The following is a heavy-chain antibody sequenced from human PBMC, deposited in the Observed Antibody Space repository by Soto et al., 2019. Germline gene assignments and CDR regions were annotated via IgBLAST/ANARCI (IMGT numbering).Heavy chain of an antibody. J-gene: IGHJ5*02. CDR1: GCTVSSGSYY. CDR3: ARRAYSSGWENWLDP. D-gene: IGHD6-19*01. Sequence: SLTDTGCGCTVSSGSYYWNLIRKPPGKRLEWIGYGYYTGSTNYNPSLKSRVTISLDTSKNQFSLKLSSVTAADTAVYYCARRAYSSGWENWLDPWGQGTLVTVSS. CDR2: GYYTGST. V-gene: IGHV4-61*01.